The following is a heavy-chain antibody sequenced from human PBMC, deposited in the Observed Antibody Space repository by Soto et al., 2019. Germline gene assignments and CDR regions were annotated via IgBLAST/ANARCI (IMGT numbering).Heavy chain of an antibody. D-gene: IGHD2-2*01. CDR2: ISPSGGST. V-gene: IGHV1-46*01. CDR3: ARDPLYCSSTSCYQKANYYYYGMDV. Sequence: ASVKVSCKASGYTFTSYYMHWVRQAPGQGLEWMGIISPSGGSTSYAQKFQGRVTMTRDTSTSTVYMELSSLRSEDTAVYYCARDPLYCSSTSCYQKANYYYYGMDVWGQGTTLTVS. CDR1: GYTFTSYY. J-gene: IGHJ6*02.